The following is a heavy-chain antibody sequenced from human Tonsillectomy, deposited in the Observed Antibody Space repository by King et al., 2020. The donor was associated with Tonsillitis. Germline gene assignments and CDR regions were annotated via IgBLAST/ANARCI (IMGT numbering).Heavy chain of an antibody. CDR1: GFTFNDYW. V-gene: IGHV3-74*01. Sequence: VQLVESGGGLVQPGGSLRLSCAASGFTFNDYWMHWVRQAPGKGLVWVSRIIGDGSTTLYADSVKGRFSISRDNAKNTLYLQMNGLRAEDTAVYYCARGSNWGGNAFDVWGQGTVVSVSS. D-gene: IGHD7-27*01. CDR3: ARGSNWGGNAFDV. CDR2: IIGDGSTT. J-gene: IGHJ3*01.